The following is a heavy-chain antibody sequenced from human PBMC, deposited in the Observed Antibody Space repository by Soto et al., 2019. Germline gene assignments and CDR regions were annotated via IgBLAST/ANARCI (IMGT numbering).Heavy chain of an antibody. CDR3: AKDPVQTTVTVFDH. CDR1: EFTFDNYA. V-gene: IGHV3-23*01. CDR2: ISGSGVST. J-gene: IGHJ4*02. D-gene: IGHD4-17*01. Sequence: EVQLLESGGGLAQPGGSLRLYCSASEFTFDNYAMSWVRQAPGKGLEWVSGISGSGVSTYYADSVKGRFTISRDNSKNTLFLQMNSLRAEDTAVYYCAKDPVQTTVTVFDHWGQGTLVTVSS.